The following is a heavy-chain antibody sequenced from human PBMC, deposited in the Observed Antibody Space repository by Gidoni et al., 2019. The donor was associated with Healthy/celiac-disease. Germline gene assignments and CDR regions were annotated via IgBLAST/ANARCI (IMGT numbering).Heavy chain of an antibody. CDR3: ARERRELELPSTNNWFDP. J-gene: IGHJ5*02. D-gene: IGHD1-7*01. CDR2: ISSSSSYT. V-gene: IGHV3-11*06. Sequence: QVQLVESGGGLVKPGGSLRLSCAASGFTFSDYYMSWIRQAPGKGLEWVSYISSSSSYTNYADSVKGRFTISRDNAKNSLYLQMNSLRAEDTAVYYCARERRELELPSTNNWFDPWGQGTLVTVSS. CDR1: GFTFSDYY.